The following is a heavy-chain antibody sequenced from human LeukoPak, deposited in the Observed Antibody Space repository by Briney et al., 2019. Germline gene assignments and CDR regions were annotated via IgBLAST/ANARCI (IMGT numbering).Heavy chain of an antibody. Sequence: PGGSLRLSCAASGFTLNSYLMSWVRQAPGRGLEWVANIKKDGSEESYFDSGKGQFTVSRDNAKNSLFLQMNSLRGEDTAVYYCARSNPDRNALDLWGQGTMVTISS. CDR1: GFTLNSYL. D-gene: IGHD4-11*01. CDR2: IKKDGSEE. J-gene: IGHJ3*01. V-gene: IGHV3-7*01. CDR3: ARSNPDRNALDL.